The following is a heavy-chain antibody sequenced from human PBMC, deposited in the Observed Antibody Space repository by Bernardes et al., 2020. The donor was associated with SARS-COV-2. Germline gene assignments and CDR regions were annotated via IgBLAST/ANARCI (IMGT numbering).Heavy chain of an antibody. D-gene: IGHD3-3*01. Sequence: SETLSLTCTVSGGSISSYYWSWIRQPPGKGLEWIGYIYYSGSTNYNPSLKSRVTISVDTSNNQFSLKLSSVTAADTAVYYFARQDIGAIFGVVITPAGMDVWGQGTTVTVYS. CDR2: IYYSGST. V-gene: IGHV4-59*08. CDR3: ARQDIGAIFGVVITPAGMDV. J-gene: IGHJ6*02. CDR1: GGSISSYY.